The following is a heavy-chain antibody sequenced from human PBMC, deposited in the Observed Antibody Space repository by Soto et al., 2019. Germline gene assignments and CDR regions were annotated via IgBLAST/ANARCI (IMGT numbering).Heavy chain of an antibody. CDR3: TTLLWFGLYGMDV. V-gene: IGHV1-46*01. J-gene: IGHJ6*02. D-gene: IGHD3-10*01. CDR2: INPSGGST. Sequence: ALVKVACKASGYTYTSYYMHWGRQDPGQGLEWVGIINPSGGSTSYAQKFQGRVTMARDTSTSTVYMELNSLKTEDTAVYYCTTLLWFGLYGMDVWGQGTTVTVSS. CDR1: GYTYTSYY.